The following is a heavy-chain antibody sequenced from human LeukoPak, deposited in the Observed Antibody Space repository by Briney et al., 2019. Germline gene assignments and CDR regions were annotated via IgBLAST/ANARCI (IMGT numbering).Heavy chain of an antibody. CDR3: ARGSITVAGPRRAFDI. CDR2: IKQDGSEK. D-gene: IGHD6-19*01. CDR1: GFTFSSYA. V-gene: IGHV3-7*01. Sequence: GGSLRLSCAASGFTFSSYAMHWVRQAPGKGLEWVANIKQDGSEKYYVDSVKGRFTISRDNAKNTLYLQMNTLRAADTAVYYCARGSITVAGPRRAFDIWGQGTMVTVSS. J-gene: IGHJ3*02.